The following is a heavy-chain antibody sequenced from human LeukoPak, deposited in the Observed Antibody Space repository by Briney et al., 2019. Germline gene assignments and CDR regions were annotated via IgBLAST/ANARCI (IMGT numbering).Heavy chain of an antibody. CDR3: ARYEAAARNWFDP. J-gene: IGHJ5*02. V-gene: IGHV1-69*04. D-gene: IGHD6-13*01. CDR2: IIPIFGIA. CDR1: GGTFSSYA. Sequence: ASVKVSCKASGGTFSSYAIDWVRQAPGQGLGWMGRIIPIFGIANYAQKFQGRVTITADKSTSTAYMELSSLRSEDTAVYYCARYEAAARNWFDPWGQGTLVTVSS.